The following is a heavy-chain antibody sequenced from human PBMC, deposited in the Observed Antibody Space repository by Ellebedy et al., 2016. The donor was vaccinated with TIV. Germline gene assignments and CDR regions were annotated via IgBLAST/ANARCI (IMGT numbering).Heavy chain of an antibody. V-gene: IGHV4-39*01. CDR2: IYTSEST. J-gene: IGHJ4*02. CDR1: GGSISSSSYY. Sequence: SETLSLTCTVSGGSISSSSYYWGWIRQPPGKGLEWIGRIYTSESTNYNPSLKSRVTMSLDTSKNQFSLKLSSVTAADTAVYYCARGRGYAHQGLNFDYWGQGTLVTVSS. CDR3: ARGRGYAHQGLNFDY. D-gene: IGHD2-2*01.